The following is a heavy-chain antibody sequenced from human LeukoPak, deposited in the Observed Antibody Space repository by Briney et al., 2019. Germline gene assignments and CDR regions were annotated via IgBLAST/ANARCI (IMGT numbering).Heavy chain of an antibody. CDR1: GGSISSSNW. V-gene: IGHV4-4*02. Sequence: SETLSLTCAVSGGSISSSNWWSWVRQPPGKGLEWIGEIYHSGSTNYNPSLKSRVTISVDTSKNQFSLKLSSVTAADTAMFYCARPNWHDARLGAFNIWGQGTMVTVSS. CDR3: ARPNWHDARLGAFNI. CDR2: IYHSGST. J-gene: IGHJ3*02. D-gene: IGHD1-1*01.